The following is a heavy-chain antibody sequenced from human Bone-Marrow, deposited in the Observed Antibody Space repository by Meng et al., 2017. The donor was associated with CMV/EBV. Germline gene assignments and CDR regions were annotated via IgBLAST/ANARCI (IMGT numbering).Heavy chain of an antibody. CDR1: GFTVSSNY. J-gene: IGHJ2*01. CDR3: ASCGGDCYSRYWYFDL. Sequence: SGFTVSSNYLTWVLRAPGKGLAWVSVICGGDGTYYADSVKGRFTTSRDNSKNTLYLQMISLRADDTAVYYCASCGGDCYSRYWYFDLWGRGTLVTVSS. D-gene: IGHD2-21*02. V-gene: IGHV3-53*01. CDR2: ICGGDGT.